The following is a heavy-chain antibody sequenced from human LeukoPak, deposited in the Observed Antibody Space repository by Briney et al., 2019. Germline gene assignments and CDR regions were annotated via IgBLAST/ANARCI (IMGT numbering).Heavy chain of an antibody. Sequence: ASVKVSCKVSGYSLTELSMHWVRQAPGKGVEGMGGFDPEDGETIYAQKFQGRVTMTEDTSTDTAYMELSSLRSEDTAVYHCATLKGLQSLDAFDIWGQGTMVTVSS. CDR1: GYSLTELS. V-gene: IGHV1-24*01. CDR2: FDPEDGET. CDR3: ATLKGLQSLDAFDI. D-gene: IGHD4-11*01. J-gene: IGHJ3*02.